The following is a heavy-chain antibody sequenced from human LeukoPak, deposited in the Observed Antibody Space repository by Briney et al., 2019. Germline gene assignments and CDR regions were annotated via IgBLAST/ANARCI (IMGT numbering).Heavy chain of an antibody. J-gene: IGHJ4*02. D-gene: IGHD6-13*01. V-gene: IGHV4-59*01. CDR2: MYYSGSS. CDR1: GGSLRGYY. CDR3: AREGEAAAGAFDN. Sequence: SETLSLICIVSGGSLRGYYWSWIRQPPGKGMECIGYMYYSGSSKYNPYLKSRATISRDTSKNQFSLKLTSVTVADTAVYFCAREGEAAAGAFDNWGQGTLVTVSA.